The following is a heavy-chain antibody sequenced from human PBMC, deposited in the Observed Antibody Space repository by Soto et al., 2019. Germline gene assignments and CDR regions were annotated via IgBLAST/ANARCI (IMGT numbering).Heavy chain of an antibody. CDR1: GFTFSSYA. CDR3: AKDRSLQLWLPGFDY. CDR2: ISGSGGST. Sequence: PGGSLRLSCAASGFTFSSYAMSWVRQAPGKGLEWVSAISGSGGSTYYADSVKGRFTISRDNSKNTLYLQMNSLRAEDTAVYYCAKDRSLQLWLPGFDYWGQGTLVTVSS. J-gene: IGHJ4*02. D-gene: IGHD5-18*01. V-gene: IGHV3-23*01.